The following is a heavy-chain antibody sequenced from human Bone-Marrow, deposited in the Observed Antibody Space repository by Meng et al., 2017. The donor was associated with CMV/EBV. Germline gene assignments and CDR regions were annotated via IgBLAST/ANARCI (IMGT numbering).Heavy chain of an antibody. CDR1: GGSINSYY. Sequence: GSLRLSCTVSGGSINSYYWSWIRQPPGKGLKWIGYIYYSGSTNYNPSLESRVTISIDTSKNQFSLKLTSVTAADTAVYYCARGGYSSSSVETAWGQGTLVTVSS. CDR3: ARGGYSSSSVETA. CDR2: IYYSGST. J-gene: IGHJ4*02. D-gene: IGHD6-6*01. V-gene: IGHV4-59*01.